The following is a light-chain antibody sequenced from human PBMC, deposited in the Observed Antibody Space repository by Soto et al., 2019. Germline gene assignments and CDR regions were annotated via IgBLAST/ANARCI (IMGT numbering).Light chain of an antibody. CDR1: SSEVGGYRY. CDR3: SSYTSTSAYVV. V-gene: IGLV2-14*01. J-gene: IGLJ2*01. CDR2: DVS. Sequence: QSALTQTASVSGSPGQSITISCTGTSSEVGGYRYVSWYQQHPGKVPKLIIYDVSNRPSGISDRFSGSKSANTASLTSSGVQAEDEADYYCSSYTSTSAYVVFGGGTKLTVL.